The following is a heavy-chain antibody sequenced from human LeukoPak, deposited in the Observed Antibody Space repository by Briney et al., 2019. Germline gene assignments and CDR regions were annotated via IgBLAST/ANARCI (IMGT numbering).Heavy chain of an antibody. CDR2: INHSGST. D-gene: IGHD4-11*01. V-gene: IGHV4-34*01. CDR1: GGSFSGYY. J-gene: IGHJ4*02. CDR3: ARRSTVTIPFGY. Sequence: SETLSLTCAVYGGSFSGYYWSWIRQPPGKGLEWIGEINHSGSTNYNPSLKSRVTISVDTSKNQFSLKLSSVTAADTAVYYCARRSTVTIPFGYWGQGTLVTVSS.